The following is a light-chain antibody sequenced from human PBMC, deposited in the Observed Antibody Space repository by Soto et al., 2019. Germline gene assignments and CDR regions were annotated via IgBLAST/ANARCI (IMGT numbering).Light chain of an antibody. CDR2: DNI. V-gene: IGLV1-51*01. CDR1: TSNIGNYY. CDR3: ASWDSSLSAVV. J-gene: IGLJ2*01. Sequence: QSVLTQPPSVSAAPGQKVTISCSGSTSNIGNYYVSWYLQVPGTAPKLLIYDNINRPSGIPGRFSGSKSGTSSTLDITGHQAGDEGDYYCASWDSSLSAVVFGGGTKLTVL.